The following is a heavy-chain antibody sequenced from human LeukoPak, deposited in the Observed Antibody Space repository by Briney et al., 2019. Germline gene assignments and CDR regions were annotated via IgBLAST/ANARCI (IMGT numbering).Heavy chain of an antibody. CDR2: ISYSGST. CDR1: GYSISSGYY. J-gene: IGHJ5*02. Sequence: SETLSLTCTVSGYSISSGYYWGWIRQPPGKGLESFGYISYSGSTYYNPSLKGRVTMSLDTSKNHFSLRLSSVTAADTAVYYCARLQYQLLGLRFDPWGQGTLVTVSS. CDR3: ARLQYQLLGLRFDP. V-gene: IGHV4-38-2*02. D-gene: IGHD2-2*01.